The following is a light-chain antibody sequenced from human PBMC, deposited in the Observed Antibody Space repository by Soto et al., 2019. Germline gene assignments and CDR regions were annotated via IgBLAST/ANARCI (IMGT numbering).Light chain of an antibody. CDR2: GAS. J-gene: IGKJ1*01. V-gene: IGKV3D-20*02. CDR3: QQRSNWPPWT. CDR1: QSVSNNY. Sequence: EIVLTQSPGTLSLSPGERATLSCRASQSVSNNYLAWYQQKPGQAPRLLIYGASNRATGIPDRFSGSGSGIDFTLTISRLEPEDFAVYYCQQRSNWPPWTFGQGTKVEIK.